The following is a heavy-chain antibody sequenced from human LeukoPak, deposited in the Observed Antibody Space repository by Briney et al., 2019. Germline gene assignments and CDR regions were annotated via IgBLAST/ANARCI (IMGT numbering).Heavy chain of an antibody. CDR2: ISGSGGST. Sequence: GGSLRLSCAASGFTFSSYAMSWVRQAPGKGLEWVSAISGSGGSTYYADSVKGRFTISRDNSKNTLYPQMNSLRAEDTAVYYCAARPTPKSQYDFWSGYLDWGQGTLVTVSS. D-gene: IGHD3-3*01. J-gene: IGHJ4*02. CDR1: GFTFSSYA. CDR3: AARPTPKSQYDFWSGYLD. V-gene: IGHV3-23*01.